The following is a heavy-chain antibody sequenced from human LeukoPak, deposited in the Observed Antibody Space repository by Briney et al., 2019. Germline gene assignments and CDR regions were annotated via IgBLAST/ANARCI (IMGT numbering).Heavy chain of an antibody. J-gene: IGHJ4*02. V-gene: IGHV3-23*01. CDR2: ISDSGANT. CDR1: GFTFSSYA. CDR3: AKGRWSPDY. D-gene: IGHD1-1*01. Sequence: GGSLRLSCAASGFTFSSYAMSWVRQAPGKGLEWVSLISDSGANTYYTDSVKGRITISRDNSKNSLYLQMNSLRADDTAVYYCAKGRWSPDYWGQGTLVTVSS.